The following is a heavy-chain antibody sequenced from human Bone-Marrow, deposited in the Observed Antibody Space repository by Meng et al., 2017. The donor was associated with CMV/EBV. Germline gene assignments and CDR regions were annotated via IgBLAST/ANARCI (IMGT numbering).Heavy chain of an antibody. CDR3: AIDTVFGVVNYGMDV. D-gene: IGHD3-3*01. Sequence: GGSLRLSCAASGFTFSSYAMSWVRQAPGKGLEWVSAISGSGGSTYYADSVKGRFTISRDNAKTSLYLQMNSLRAEDTAVYYCAIDTVFGVVNYGMDVCGQGSTVSFSS. CDR2: ISGSGGST. J-gene: IGHJ6*02. V-gene: IGHV3-23*01. CDR1: GFTFSSYA.